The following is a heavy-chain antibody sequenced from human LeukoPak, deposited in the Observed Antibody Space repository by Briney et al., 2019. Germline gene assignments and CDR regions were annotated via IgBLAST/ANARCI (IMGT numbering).Heavy chain of an antibody. CDR3: ARSPQGAARPYNWFDP. D-gene: IGHD6-6*01. CDR1: VYTFTSYD. J-gene: IGHJ5*02. Sequence: ASVKVSCKASVYTFTSYDINWVRQAPGQGLEWMGWMNPNSGNTGYAQKFQGRVTMTRNTSISKAYMELSSLRSEDTAVYYCARSPQGAARPYNWFDPWGQGTLVTVSS. CDR2: MNPNSGNT. V-gene: IGHV1-8*01.